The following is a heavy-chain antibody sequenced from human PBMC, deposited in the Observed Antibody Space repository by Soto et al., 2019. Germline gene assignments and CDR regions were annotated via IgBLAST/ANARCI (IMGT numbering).Heavy chain of an antibody. CDR1: GYTFTSYG. CDR2: ISAYNGNT. Sequence: ASVKVSCKASGYTFTSYGISWVRQAPGQGLEWMGWISAYNGNTNYAQKLQGRVTMTTDTSTSTAYMELRSLRSDDTAVYYCARSPGYSSGWDFPHFDYWGQGTLVTVSS. V-gene: IGHV1-18*01. CDR3: ARSPGYSSGWDFPHFDY. J-gene: IGHJ4*02. D-gene: IGHD6-19*01.